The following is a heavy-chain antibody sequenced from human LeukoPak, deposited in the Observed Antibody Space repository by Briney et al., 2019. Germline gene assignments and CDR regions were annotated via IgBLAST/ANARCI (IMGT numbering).Heavy chain of an antibody. Sequence: GGSLRLSCAASGFTFTNYWMTWVRQAPGKGLEWVANIKPDGSDKNYVDSVRGRFTISRDNAKNSLYLQMNSLRAEDTAMYYCARRVGGSSYMDVWGEGTTVTVSS. CDR1: GFTFTNYW. J-gene: IGHJ6*04. CDR2: IKPDGSDK. CDR3: ARRVGGSSYMDV. V-gene: IGHV3-7*03. D-gene: IGHD2-15*01.